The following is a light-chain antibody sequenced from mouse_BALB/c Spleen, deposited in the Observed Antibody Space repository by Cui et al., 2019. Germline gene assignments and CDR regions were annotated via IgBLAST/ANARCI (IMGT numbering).Light chain of an antibody. Sequence: DIVMTKSHKFMATSLGDRVSITCKASQDVGTAVAWYQQKPGQSPKLLIYWASTRHTGVPDRFTGSGSGTDFTLTISNVQSEDLADYFCQQYSSYPLTFGSGTKLEIK. J-gene: IGKJ4*01. CDR1: QDVGTA. V-gene: IGKV6-23*01. CDR3: QQYSSYPLT. CDR2: WAS.